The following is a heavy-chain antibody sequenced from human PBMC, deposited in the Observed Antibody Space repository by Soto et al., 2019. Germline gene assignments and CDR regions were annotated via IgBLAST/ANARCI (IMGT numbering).Heavy chain of an antibody. V-gene: IGHV4-61*01. J-gene: IGHJ6*02. D-gene: IGHD3-10*01. Sequence: SETLSLTCTVSGGSVSSGSYYWSWIRQPPGKGLEWIGYIYYSGSTNYNPSLKSRVTISVDKSKNQFSLKLSSVTAADTAVYYCASRGENYYYGMDVWGQGTTVTVSS. CDR1: GGSVSSGSYY. CDR3: ASRGENYYYGMDV. CDR2: IYYSGST.